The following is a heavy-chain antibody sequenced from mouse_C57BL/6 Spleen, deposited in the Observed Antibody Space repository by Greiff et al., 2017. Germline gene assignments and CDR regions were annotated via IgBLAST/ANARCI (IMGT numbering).Heavy chain of an antibody. J-gene: IGHJ1*03. CDR1: GFSLTSYG. Sequence: VQLQQSGPGLVQPSQSLSITCTVSGFSLTSYGVHWVRQSPGKGLEWLGVIWSGGSTDYNAAVISRLSTSKDNSTSQVFFTMNSLQADDTAIYYCARAYGNYGYFDVWGTGTTVTVSS. D-gene: IGHD2-1*01. CDR2: IWSGGST. CDR3: ARAYGNYGYFDV. V-gene: IGHV2-2*01.